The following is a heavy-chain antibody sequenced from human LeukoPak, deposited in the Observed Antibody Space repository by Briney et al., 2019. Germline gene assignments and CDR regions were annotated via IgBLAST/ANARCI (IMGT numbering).Heavy chain of an antibody. CDR3: ARDHPHSSGWGFDY. CDR1: GYTFTSYD. J-gene: IGHJ4*02. Sequence: GASVKVSCKASGYTFTSYDINWVRQATGQGLEWMGWMNPNSGNTGYAQKFQGRVTMTRDTSISTAYMELSRLRSDDTAVYYCARDHPHSSGWGFDYWGQGTLVTVSS. D-gene: IGHD6-19*01. V-gene: IGHV1-8*02. CDR2: MNPNSGNT.